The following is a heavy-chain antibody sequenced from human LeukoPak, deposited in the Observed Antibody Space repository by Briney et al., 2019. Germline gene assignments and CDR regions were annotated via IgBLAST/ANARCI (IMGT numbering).Heavy chain of an antibody. CDR1: GDSISSGDYY. CDR3: ARGHDYFDY. Sequence: PSQTLSLTCTVSGDSISSGDYYWSWIRQPPGKGLEWIGYIYYSGNTYYNPSLQSRVTISVDTSKNQFSLNLSSVTAADTAVFYCARGHDYFDYWGQGTLVTVSS. V-gene: IGHV4-30-4*08. J-gene: IGHJ4*02. CDR2: IYYSGNT.